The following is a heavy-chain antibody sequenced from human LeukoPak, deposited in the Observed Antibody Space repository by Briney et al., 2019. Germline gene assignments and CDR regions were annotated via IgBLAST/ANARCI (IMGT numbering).Heavy chain of an antibody. CDR3: ARDGVRTSILGYFDY. D-gene: IGHD3-3*02. V-gene: IGHV1-69*05. CDR2: IIPIFGTA. J-gene: IGHJ4*02. CDR1: GGTFSSYA. Sequence: SVKVSCKASGGTFSSYAISWVRQAPGQGLEWMGRIIPIFGTANYAQKFQGRVTITTDESTSTVYMELSSLRSEDTAVYYCARDGVRTSILGYFDYWGQGTLVTVSS.